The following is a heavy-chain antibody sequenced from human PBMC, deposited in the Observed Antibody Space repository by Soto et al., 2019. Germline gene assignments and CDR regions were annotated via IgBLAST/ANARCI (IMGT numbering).Heavy chain of an antibody. J-gene: IGHJ4*02. D-gene: IGHD7-27*01. CDR1: GFTFSYAW. Sequence: EVQLVESGGALIKPGGSLRLSCAASGFTFSYAWLSWVRQAPGKGLEWVGRVKSKINGGTVDYTAPVRGRFAISRDDSQNTVYLQMNSLKSDDPAVYYCVPDLPNWGASAFDYWGQGTLVTVSS. CDR2: VKSKINGGTV. V-gene: IGHV3-15*02. CDR3: VPDLPNWGASAFDY.